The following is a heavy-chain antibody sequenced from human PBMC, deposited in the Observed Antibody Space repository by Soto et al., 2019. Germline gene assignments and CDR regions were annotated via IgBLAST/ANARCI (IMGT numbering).Heavy chain of an antibody. J-gene: IGHJ4*02. CDR3: ATVWDMATLWAY. V-gene: IGHV3-23*01. D-gene: IGHD2-21*01. Sequence: EVQLLESGGGLVKPGGSLRLSCVASGFTFGSYAMSWVRQAPGQGLDWVSTISGGDTTQYAESVKGRFTISRDKAKNTLYLQMNTLRVEDTAVYYCATVWDMATLWAYWGQGNLVTVSS. CDR2: ISGGDTT. CDR1: GFTFGSYA.